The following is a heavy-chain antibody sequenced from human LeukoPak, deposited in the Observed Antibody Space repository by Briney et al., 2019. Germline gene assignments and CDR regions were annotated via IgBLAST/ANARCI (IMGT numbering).Heavy chain of an antibody. V-gene: IGHV4-39*01. J-gene: IGHJ4*02. CDR3: ARSTVAGTRKVDS. Sequence: PSETLSLTCTVSGGSISNSIYYWGWIRQPPGKGLEWIGSIYYSGSTYYNPSLKSRVAISVDTSKNQFSLKLSSVTAADTAVCYCARSTVAGTRKVDSWGQGTLVTVSS. CDR2: IYYSGST. CDR1: GGSISNSIYY. D-gene: IGHD6-19*01.